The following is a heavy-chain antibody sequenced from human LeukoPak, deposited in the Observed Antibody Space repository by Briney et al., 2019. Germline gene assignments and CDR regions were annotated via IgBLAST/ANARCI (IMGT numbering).Heavy chain of an antibody. CDR1: GGTFSSYA. J-gene: IGHJ3*02. Sequence: ASVKVSCKASGGTFSSYAISWVRQAPGKGLEWVSAISGSGGSTYYADSVKGRFTISRDNSKNTLYLQMNSLRAEDTAVYYCAKGFVVVPAATLDAFDIWGQGTMVTVSS. CDR3: AKGFVVVPAATLDAFDI. V-gene: IGHV3-23*01. CDR2: ISGSGGST. D-gene: IGHD2-2*01.